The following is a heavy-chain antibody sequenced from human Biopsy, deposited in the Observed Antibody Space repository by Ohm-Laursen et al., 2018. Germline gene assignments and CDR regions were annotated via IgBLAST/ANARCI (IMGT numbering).Heavy chain of an antibody. Sequence: ASLKISCKGSGYSVTNYWIGWVRQMPGKGLEWMGLIYPGDSDTRYSPSFQGQVTISVDKSISTAYVQWNSLKASDTAMYYCAKHGGLGDFWSGYPLAAFDIWGQGTMVTVSS. J-gene: IGHJ3*02. D-gene: IGHD3-3*01. V-gene: IGHV5-51*01. CDR2: IYPGDSDT. CDR1: GYSVTNYW. CDR3: AKHGGLGDFWSGYPLAAFDI.